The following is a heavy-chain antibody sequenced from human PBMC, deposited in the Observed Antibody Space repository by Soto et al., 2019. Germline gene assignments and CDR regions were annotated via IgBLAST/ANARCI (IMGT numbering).Heavy chain of an antibody. CDR2: IGSGGNLI. J-gene: IGHJ6*02. V-gene: IGHV3-48*03. CDR3: ARDLSLSRVVTYYYYGMDV. Sequence: EVQLVESGGGLVQPGGSLRLSCAASGFTFGSYDMNWVRQAPGKGLEWVSYIGSGGNLIYYADTVKGRFTISRDNAKNSLYLQMNSLRANDTAVYNCARDLSLSRVVTYYYYGMDVCGQGTTVTVSS. D-gene: IGHD2-21*02. CDR1: GFTFGSYD.